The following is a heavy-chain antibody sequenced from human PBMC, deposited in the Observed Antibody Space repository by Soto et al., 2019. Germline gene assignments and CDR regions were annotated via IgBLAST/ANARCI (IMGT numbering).Heavy chain of an antibody. V-gene: IGHV3-53*01. D-gene: IGHD2-2*01. CDR1: GFIVNSND. CDR2: IFIGGNT. CDR3: ARLRPLSVVSLAS. Sequence: PRGSLRLSCAASGFIVNSNDMTWVRQAPGKGLEWVSVIFIGGNTFYSDSVKGSFTPSRDNSKNTLFLQMNSLRAKDTAVYYCARLRPLSVVSLASWGQGPGATVSP. J-gene: IGHJ4*02.